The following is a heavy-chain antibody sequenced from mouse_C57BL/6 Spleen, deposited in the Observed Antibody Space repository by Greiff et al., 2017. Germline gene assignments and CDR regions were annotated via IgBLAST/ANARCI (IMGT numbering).Heavy chain of an antibody. Sequence: EVKVVESGGGLVKPGGSLTLSCAASGFTFSDYGMHWVRQAPEKGLEWVAYISSGSSTIYYADTVKGRFPISRDNAKNTLFLQMTSLRSEDTAMYYCAREGYYDYGGGFAYWGQGTLVTVSA. CDR2: ISSGSSTI. V-gene: IGHV5-17*01. CDR1: GFTFSDYG. J-gene: IGHJ3*01. D-gene: IGHD2-4*01. CDR3: AREGYYDYGGGFAY.